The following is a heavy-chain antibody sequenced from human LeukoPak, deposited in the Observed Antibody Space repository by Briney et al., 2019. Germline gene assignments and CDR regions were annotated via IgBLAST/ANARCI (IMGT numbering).Heavy chain of an antibody. D-gene: IGHD3-22*01. V-gene: IGHV3-23*01. CDR2: ISGSGGST. J-gene: IGHJ4*02. Sequence: PGGSLRLSCAASGFTFSSYAMSWVRQAPGKGLEWVSAISGSGGSTYYADSVKDRFTISRDNSKNTLYLQMNSLRAEDTAVYYCAKDGLPYYYDSSGYYLDYWGQGTLVTVSS. CDR1: GFTFSSYA. CDR3: AKDGLPYYYDSSGYYLDY.